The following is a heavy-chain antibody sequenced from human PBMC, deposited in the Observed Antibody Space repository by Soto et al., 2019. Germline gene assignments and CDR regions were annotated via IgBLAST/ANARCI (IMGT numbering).Heavy chain of an antibody. Sequence: QVQLVQSGAEVKKPGSSVKVSCKASGGTFSSCIISWVRQAPGQGLEWMGRVIPILGIANYAQKFQGRVTITADKSTSTAYMELSSLRSEDTAVYYCARFPQTAIVGAAYFDYWGQGTLVTVSS. CDR3: ARFPQTAIVGAAYFDY. D-gene: IGHD1-26*01. CDR1: GGTFSSCI. CDR2: VIPILGIA. J-gene: IGHJ4*02. V-gene: IGHV1-69*02.